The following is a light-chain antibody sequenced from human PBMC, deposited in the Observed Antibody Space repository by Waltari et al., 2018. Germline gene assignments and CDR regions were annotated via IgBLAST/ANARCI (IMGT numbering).Light chain of an antibody. CDR3: QQYYITPLS. CDR1: QSVLYSSDNRNY. V-gene: IGKV4-1*01. Sequence: DIVMTQSPDSLAVSLGERATINCKSSQSVLYSSDNRNYLAWYQQKPGQPPNLLIYWASTRESGVPVRFSGSGSGTDFTLTISSLQAEDVAVYYCQQYYITPLSFGGGTKVEIK. CDR2: WAS. J-gene: IGKJ4*01.